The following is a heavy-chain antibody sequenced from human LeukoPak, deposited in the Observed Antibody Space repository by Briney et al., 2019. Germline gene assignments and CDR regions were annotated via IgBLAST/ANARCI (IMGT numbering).Heavy chain of an antibody. D-gene: IGHD1-26*01. CDR3: ARGGRGSYYKTFDY. V-gene: IGHV4-34*01. CDR1: GGSFSGYY. Sequence: PSQTLSLTCAVYGGSFSGYYWSWIRQPPGKGLEWIGEINHSGSTNYNPSLKSRVTISVGTSKNQFSLKLSSVTAADTAVYYCARGGRGSYYKTFDYWGQGTLVTVSS. J-gene: IGHJ4*02. CDR2: INHSGST.